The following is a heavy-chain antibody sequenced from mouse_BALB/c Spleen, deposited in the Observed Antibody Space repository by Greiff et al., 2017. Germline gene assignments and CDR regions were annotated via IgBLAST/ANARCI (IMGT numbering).Heavy chain of an antibody. CDR3: ARSGGYSDFDV. CDR2: IYPGDGDT. J-gene: IGHJ1*01. V-gene: IGHV1-82*01. CDR1: GYAFSSSW. D-gene: IGHD3-1*01. Sequence: QVQLQQSGPELVKPGASVKISCKASGYAFSSSWMNWVKQRPGQGLEWIGRIYPGDGDTNYNGKFKGKATLTADKSSSTAYMQLSSLTSVDSAVYFCARSGGYSDFDVWGAGTTVTVSS.